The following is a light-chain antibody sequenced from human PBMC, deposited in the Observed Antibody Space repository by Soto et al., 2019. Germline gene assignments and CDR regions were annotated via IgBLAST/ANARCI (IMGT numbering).Light chain of an antibody. J-gene: IGKJ1*01. CDR3: QQYHDWPRT. CDR2: GAS. CDR1: QTVSSN. Sequence: EIVMTQSPATLSVSPGERVTLSCRATQTVSSNLACYQQRPGQAPRILIYGASTRATDIPARFSGSGSGTEFTPTISSLQSEDFAVYYCQQYHDWPRTFGRGTKVDIK. V-gene: IGKV3-15*01.